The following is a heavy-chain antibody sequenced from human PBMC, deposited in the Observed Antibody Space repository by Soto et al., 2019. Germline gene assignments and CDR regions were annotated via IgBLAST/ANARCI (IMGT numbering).Heavy chain of an antibody. D-gene: IGHD3-3*01. V-gene: IGHV3-49*04. CDR2: TGRPAYGGTT. J-gene: IGHJ6*02. CDR3: SRDGDYYGLDV. CDR1: GSISGDYG. Sequence: RLSWSLTGSISGDYGLTCVRQAPGKGLEWVGFTGRPAYGGTTEYAASVKGRFIISRDDSNHVAYLQMNSLQTEDTAIYYCSRDGDYYGLDVWGQGNTVTVSS.